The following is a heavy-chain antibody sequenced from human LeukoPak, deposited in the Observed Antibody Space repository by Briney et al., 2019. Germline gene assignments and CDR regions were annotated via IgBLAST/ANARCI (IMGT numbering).Heavy chain of an antibody. CDR1: GFTFSSYA. CDR2: ISYDGSNK. V-gene: IGHV3-30*04. D-gene: IGHD3-3*01. J-gene: IGHJ3*02. Sequence: GGSLRLSCAASGFTFSSYAMHWVRQAPGKGLEWVAVISYDGSNKYYADSVKGRFTISRDNSKNTLYLQMNSLRAEDTAVYYCASLGNDFWSGYWNHAFDIWGQGTMVTVSS. CDR3: ASLGNDFWSGYWNHAFDI.